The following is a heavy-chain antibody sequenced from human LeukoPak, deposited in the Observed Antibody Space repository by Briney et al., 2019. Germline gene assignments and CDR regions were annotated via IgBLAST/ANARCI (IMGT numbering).Heavy chain of an antibody. D-gene: IGHD5-12*01. Sequence: GGSLRLSRAASGFTFSSYAMSWVRQAPGKGLEWVSAISGSGGRTYYADSVKGRFTISRDNSKNTLYLQMNSLRAEDTAVYYCAKDRGYSGYDDTWGQGTLVTVPS. CDR1: GFTFSSYA. CDR3: AKDRGYSGYDDT. J-gene: IGHJ5*02. V-gene: IGHV3-23*01. CDR2: ISGSGGRT.